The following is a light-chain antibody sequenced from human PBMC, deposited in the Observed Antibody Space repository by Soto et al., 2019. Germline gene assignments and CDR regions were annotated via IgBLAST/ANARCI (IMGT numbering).Light chain of an antibody. V-gene: IGLV2-14*01. CDR3: GSYTRSTTLVV. J-gene: IGLJ3*02. CDR1: SSDVGGYNY. CDR2: AVN. Sequence: QSALTQPASVSGSPGQSITISCTGTSSDVGGYNYVSWYQQHPGKAPKLIIYAVNNRPSGVSDRFSGSKSGNTASLTISGLQAEDEADDYCGSYTRSTTLVVFGGGTKLTVL.